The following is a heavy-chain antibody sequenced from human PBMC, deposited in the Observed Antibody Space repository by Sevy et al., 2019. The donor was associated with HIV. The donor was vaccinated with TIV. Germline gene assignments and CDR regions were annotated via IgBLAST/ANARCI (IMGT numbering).Heavy chain of an antibody. CDR2: IRYDGSNK. CDR3: AKAGEWELLSDY. Sequence: GGSLRLSCAASGFTFSSYGMHWVRQAPGKGLEWVAFIRYDGSNKYYADSVKGRFTISRDNSKNTLYLQMNSLRAEDTAVYYCAKAGEWELLSDYWGQGTLVTVSS. D-gene: IGHD1-26*01. CDR1: GFTFSSYG. V-gene: IGHV3-30*02. J-gene: IGHJ4*02.